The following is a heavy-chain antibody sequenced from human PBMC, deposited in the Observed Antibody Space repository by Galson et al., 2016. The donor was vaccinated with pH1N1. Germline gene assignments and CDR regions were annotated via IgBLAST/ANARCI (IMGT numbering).Heavy chain of an antibody. CDR2: IYHRSKWYY. CDR1: GDSVSSSSDT. D-gene: IGHD3-3*01. V-gene: IGHV6-1*01. J-gene: IGHJ4*02. Sequence: SGDSVSSSSDTRNWIRQSPRRGLEWLGRIYHRSKWYYEYAPSLQGRLRISPDTSSNQVSLHLNSVTLDDAAVYYCAREVWLRRGYYIDHWGQGSLVTVSS. CDR3: AREVWLRRGYYIDH.